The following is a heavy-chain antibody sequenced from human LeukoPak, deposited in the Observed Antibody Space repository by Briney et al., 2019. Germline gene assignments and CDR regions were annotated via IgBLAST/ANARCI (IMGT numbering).Heavy chain of an antibody. CDR1: GGSISSITYY. J-gene: IGHJ4*02. CDR3: ARVSYTSSWYDIDY. Sequence: PSETLSLTCTVSGGSISSITYYWGWIRQPPGKGLEWIGSIYYSGSTYYNPSLKSRVTISVDTSKSQFSLKLNSVTAADTAVYYCARVSYTSSWYDIDYWGQGTLVTVFS. V-gene: IGHV4-39*07. D-gene: IGHD6-13*01. CDR2: IYYSGST.